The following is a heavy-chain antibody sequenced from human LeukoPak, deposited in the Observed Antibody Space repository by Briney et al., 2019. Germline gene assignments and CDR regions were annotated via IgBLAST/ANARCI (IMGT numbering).Heavy chain of an antibody. CDR1: GGSISSFY. CDR2: IHTSGST. V-gene: IGHV4-4*07. CDR3: ARALPNTDNYNWAFDI. J-gene: IGHJ3*02. Sequence: SETLSLTCTVSGGSISSFYWNWFRQPAGKGLEWIGRIHTSGSTKYNPSLKSRVTISVDKSNNQFSLKLNSVTAADTAMYYCARALPNTDNYNWAFDIWGQGRMVTVSS. D-gene: IGHD5-24*01.